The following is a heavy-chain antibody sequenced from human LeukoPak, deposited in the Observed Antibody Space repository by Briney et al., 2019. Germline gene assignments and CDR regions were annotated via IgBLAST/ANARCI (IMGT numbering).Heavy chain of an antibody. V-gene: IGHV1-69*06. CDR1: GGTFSSYA. CDR2: INPISGTA. D-gene: IGHD1-26*01. CDR3: ARHISGNYYDY. J-gene: IGHJ4*02. Sequence: ASVKVSCKASGGTFSSYAISWVRQAPGQGLEWMGRINPISGTANYAQKFQGRVTITADKSTSTAYMELSSLRSEDTAVYYCARHISGNYYDYWGQGTLVTVSS.